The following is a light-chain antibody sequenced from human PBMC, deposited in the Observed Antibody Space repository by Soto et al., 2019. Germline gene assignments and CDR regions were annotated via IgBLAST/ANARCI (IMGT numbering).Light chain of an antibody. J-gene: IGKJ4*01. Sequence: AIRMTQSAASLSASTGDRVTITCRASQGISSYLAWYQQKPGKAPKLLIYAASTLQSGVPSRFSGSGSGTDFTLTISCLKSEDFATYYCQQYYSYPLFGGGTKVDIK. CDR1: QGISSY. CDR3: QQYYSYPL. V-gene: IGKV1-8*01. CDR2: AAS.